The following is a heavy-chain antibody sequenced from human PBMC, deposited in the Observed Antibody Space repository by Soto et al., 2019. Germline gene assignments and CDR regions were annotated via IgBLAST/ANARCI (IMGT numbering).Heavy chain of an antibody. D-gene: IGHD3-10*01. J-gene: IGHJ6*02. Sequence: QVQLVESGGGVVQPGRSLRLSCAASGFTFSSYGMHWVRQAPGKGMERVAVISYDGSNKYYADSVKGRFTISKDNSKNTLNLQMNSLRAEDTAVYYCAKTVGYGSGSYSYYDYYGMDVWGQGTTVTVSS. V-gene: IGHV3-30*18. CDR1: GFTFSSYG. CDR3: AKTVGYGSGSYSYYDYYGMDV. CDR2: ISYDGSNK.